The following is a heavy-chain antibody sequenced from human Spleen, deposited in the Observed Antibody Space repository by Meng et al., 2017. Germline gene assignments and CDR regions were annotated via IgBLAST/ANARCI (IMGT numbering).Heavy chain of an antibody. Sequence: GESLKISCAVSGFTFSSYVMSWVRQAPGKGLEWVSGISGTGGNTYYEDSVTGRFTISRDKSKYTHYLQMKSMRAEDTTVYDCAKGRRRDGDNWGFDYWSEGALITVPS. CDR3: AKGRRRDGDNWGFDY. CDR2: ISGTGGNT. D-gene: IGHD5-24*01. V-gene: IGHV3-23*02. J-gene: IGHJ4*02. CDR1: GFTFSSYV.